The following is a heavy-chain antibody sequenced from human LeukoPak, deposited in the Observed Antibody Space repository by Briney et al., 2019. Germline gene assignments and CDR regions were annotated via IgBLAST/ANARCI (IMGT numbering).Heavy chain of an antibody. CDR2: IYSGGRT. J-gene: IGHJ4*02. Sequence: PGGSLRLSCAASGFTVSSSYMSWVRQAPGKGLEWVSVIYSGGRTDYTDSVKGRFTISRDKSKNTLYLQKNGLRVEDTAVYYCAREPGTTLDYWGQGTLVTVSS. V-gene: IGHV3-53*01. D-gene: IGHD1-14*01. CDR3: AREPGTTLDY. CDR1: GFTVSSSY.